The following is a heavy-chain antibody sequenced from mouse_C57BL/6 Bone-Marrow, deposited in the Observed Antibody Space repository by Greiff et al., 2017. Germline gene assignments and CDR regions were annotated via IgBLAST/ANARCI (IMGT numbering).Heavy chain of an antibody. CDR1: GYTFTSYD. D-gene: IGHD2-4*01. Sequence: VQLQQSGPELVKPGASVKLSCKASGYTFTSYDINWVKQRPGQGLEWIGWIYPRDGSTKYNEKFKGKATLTVATSSSTAYLELHSLTSEASAVYFCARERYDYDVGFAYWGQGILVTVSA. CDR2: IYPRDGST. V-gene: IGHV1-85*01. CDR3: ARERYDYDVGFAY. J-gene: IGHJ3*01.